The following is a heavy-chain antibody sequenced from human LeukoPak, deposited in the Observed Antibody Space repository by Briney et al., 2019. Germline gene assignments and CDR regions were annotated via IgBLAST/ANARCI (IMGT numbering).Heavy chain of an antibody. CDR1: GGSFSGYY. D-gene: IGHD3-10*01. Sequence: SETLSLTCAVSGGSFSGYYWSWIRQPPGKGLEWIGEINHSGSTNYIASLESRVTLSVDTSKNQFSLNMNSVTAADTAVYYCARDIQYYYGSGSIPMDVWGKGTTVTVSS. CDR3: ARDIQYYYGSGSIPMDV. J-gene: IGHJ6*04. V-gene: IGHV4-34*01. CDR2: INHSGST.